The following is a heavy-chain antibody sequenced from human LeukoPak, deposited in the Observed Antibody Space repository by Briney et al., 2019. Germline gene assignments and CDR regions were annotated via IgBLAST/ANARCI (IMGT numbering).Heavy chain of an antibody. D-gene: IGHD3-16*02. J-gene: IGHJ4*02. CDR2: VYHSGDA. Sequence: SETLSLTCVVSGDSISNNNWWSWVRQSPGKGLEWIGEVYHSGDANYNPSLKSRVTISVDKSKNQFSLKLSSVTAADTAVYYCARGGSYRSFDYWGQGTLVTVSS. V-gene: IGHV4/OR15-8*01. CDR3: ARGGSYRSFDY. CDR1: GDSISNNNW.